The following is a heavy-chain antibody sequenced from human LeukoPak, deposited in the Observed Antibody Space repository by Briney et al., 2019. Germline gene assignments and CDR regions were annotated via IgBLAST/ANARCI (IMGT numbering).Heavy chain of an antibody. J-gene: IGHJ5*02. CDR3: ARLQESRPRMVRGVKALGWFDP. V-gene: IGHV4-4*07. CDR1: GVSISSFY. D-gene: IGHD3-10*01. CDR2: IYTSGST. Sequence: SETLSLTCTVSGVSISSFYWSWIRQPAGKGLEWIGRIYTSGSTNYNPSLKSRITMSVDTSKNQFSLKLSSVTAADTAVYYCARLQESRPRMVRGVKALGWFDPWGQGTLVTVSS.